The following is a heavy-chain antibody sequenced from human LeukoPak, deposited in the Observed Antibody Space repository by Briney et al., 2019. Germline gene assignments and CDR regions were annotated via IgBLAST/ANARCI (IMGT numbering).Heavy chain of an antibody. CDR2: INHSGST. CDR3: ARGSAGATLDY. Sequence: SETLCLTCTVYGGSFSGRYWSWIRQPPGRGLEWVGEINHSGSTNYNPSLKSRVTISVDTSKNQFSLKLNSVTAADTAVYYCARGSAGATLDYWGQGALVTVSS. CDR1: GGSFSGRY. V-gene: IGHV4-34*01. J-gene: IGHJ4*02. D-gene: IGHD1-26*01.